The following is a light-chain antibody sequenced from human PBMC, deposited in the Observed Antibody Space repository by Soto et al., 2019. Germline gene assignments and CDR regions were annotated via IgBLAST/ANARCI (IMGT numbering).Light chain of an antibody. Sequence: DIQMTQSRSSLSTSVGDRVTITCRASQGISNYLAWYQQKPGKVPKLLIYAASTLQSGVPSRFSGSGSGTDFTLTISSLQPEDVATYYCQKYNSAPWTLGQGTKVDIK. CDR1: QGISNY. CDR2: AAS. CDR3: QKYNSAPWT. V-gene: IGKV1-27*01. J-gene: IGKJ1*01.